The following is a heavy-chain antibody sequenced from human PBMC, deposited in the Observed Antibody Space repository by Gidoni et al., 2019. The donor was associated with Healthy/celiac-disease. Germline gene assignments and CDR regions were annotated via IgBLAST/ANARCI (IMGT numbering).Heavy chain of an antibody. CDR3: ARDDYGDYVWYY. CDR2: IIPILGIA. D-gene: IGHD4-17*01. Sequence: QFQLVQSGAEVKKPGSSVKVPCKASGGTFSSYSISWVRQAPGQGLVWMGRIIPILGIANYAQELQDRVTITADKSTSTAYMELSSLRSEDTAVYYCARDDYGDYVWYYWGQGTLVTVSS. V-gene: IGHV1-69*04. J-gene: IGHJ4*02. CDR1: GGTFSSYS.